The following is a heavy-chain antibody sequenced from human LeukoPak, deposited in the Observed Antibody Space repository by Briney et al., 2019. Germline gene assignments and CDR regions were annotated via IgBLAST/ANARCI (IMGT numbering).Heavy chain of an antibody. Sequence: ASVKVSCKASGYTFTGYYMHWVRQAPGQELEWLGWINPNSGGTNYAQKFQGRVTMTRDTSISTAYMELSRLRSDDTAVYYCARLRSIAVAGKVSSYYYGLDVWGQGTTVTVSS. J-gene: IGHJ6*02. CDR1: GYTFTGYY. CDR2: INPNSGGT. D-gene: IGHD6-19*01. V-gene: IGHV1-2*02. CDR3: ARLRSIAVAGKVSSYYYGLDV.